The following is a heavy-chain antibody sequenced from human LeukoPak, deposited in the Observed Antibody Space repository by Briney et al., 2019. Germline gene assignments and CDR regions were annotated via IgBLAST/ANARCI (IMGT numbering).Heavy chain of an antibody. CDR3: AREMEGGSSYFDY. CDR1: GGTFSSYA. V-gene: IGHV1-69*04. CDR2: IIPILGIA. D-gene: IGHD1-26*01. Sequence: ASVKVSCKASGGTFSSYAISWVRQAPGQGLEWMGRIIPILGIANYVQKFQGRVTITADKSTSTAYMELSSLRSEDTAVYYCAREMEGGSSYFDYWGQGTLVTVSS. J-gene: IGHJ4*02.